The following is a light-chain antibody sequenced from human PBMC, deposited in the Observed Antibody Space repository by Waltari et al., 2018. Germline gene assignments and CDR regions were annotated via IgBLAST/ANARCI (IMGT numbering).Light chain of an antibody. Sequence: QSVLTQPPSASGPPGQRVTISCSGRSSNIGSNPVNWYQHLPGTAPKLLIYSNNRRPSGVPDRFSGSKSGTSASLAISGLQSEDEADYYGAAWDDSLNGVVFGGGTKLTVL. CDR3: AAWDDSLNGVV. J-gene: IGLJ2*01. CDR1: SSNIGSNP. CDR2: SNN. V-gene: IGLV1-44*01.